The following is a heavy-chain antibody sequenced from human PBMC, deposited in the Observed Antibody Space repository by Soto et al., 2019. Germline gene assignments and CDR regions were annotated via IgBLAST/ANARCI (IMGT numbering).Heavy chain of an antibody. CDR1: GGTFSTYA. CDR3: ARQLTCNYYYYGMDV. D-gene: IGHD5-18*01. V-gene: IGHV1-69*12. Sequence: QVQLVQSGAEVKKPGSSVKVSCKASGGTFSTYAISWVRQAPGQGLEWMGGIIPIFNRPNYAQKFQARLTIAADESSSTAYMELSSLRSEDTAVYYCARQLTCNYYYYGMDVWGQGTTVTVSS. J-gene: IGHJ6*02. CDR2: IIPIFNRP.